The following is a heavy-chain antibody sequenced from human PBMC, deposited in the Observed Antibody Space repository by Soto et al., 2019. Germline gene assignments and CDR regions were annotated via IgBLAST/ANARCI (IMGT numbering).Heavy chain of an antibody. V-gene: IGHV1-18*01. CDR3: ARLYYYDILTGPGYYFDY. Sequence: ASVKVSCKASGGTFSSYAISWVRQAPGQGLQWMGWISAYNGNTNYAQKLQGRVTMTTDTSTSTAYMELRSLRSDDTAVYYCARLYYYDILTGPGYYFDYWGQGTLVTVSS. CDR2: ISAYNGNT. D-gene: IGHD3-9*01. CDR1: GGTFSSYA. J-gene: IGHJ4*02.